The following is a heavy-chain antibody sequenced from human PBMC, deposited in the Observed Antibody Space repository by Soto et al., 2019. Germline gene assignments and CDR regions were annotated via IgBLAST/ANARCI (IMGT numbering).Heavy chain of an antibody. V-gene: IGHV6-1*01. Sequence: PSQTLSLTCAISGDSVSNNNAAWNWIRQSPSTGLEWLGRAYYRSQWYVDYALSVKSRIIIRPDTSKNQFSLQLDSVTPEDTAMYYCARSKGAVDYWGQGTLVTVSS. CDR3: ARSKGAVDY. CDR2: AYYRSQWYV. J-gene: IGHJ4*02. CDR1: GDSVSNNNAA.